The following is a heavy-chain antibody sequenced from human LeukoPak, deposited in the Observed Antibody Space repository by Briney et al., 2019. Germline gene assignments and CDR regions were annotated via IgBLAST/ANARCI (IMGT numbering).Heavy chain of an antibody. D-gene: IGHD3-3*01. V-gene: IGHV4-61*02. Sequence: TLSLTCTVSGGSISSGSYYWSWIRQPAGKGLEWIGRIYTSGSTNYNPSLKSRVTISVDTCKNQFSLKLSSVTAADTAVYYCARVAGRFLECSPDYWGQGTLVTVSS. CDR2: IYTSGST. CDR3: ARVAGRFLECSPDY. J-gene: IGHJ4*02. CDR1: GGSISSGSYY.